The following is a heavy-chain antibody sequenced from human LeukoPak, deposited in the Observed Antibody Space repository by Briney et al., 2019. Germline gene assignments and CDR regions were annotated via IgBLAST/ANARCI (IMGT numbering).Heavy chain of an antibody. CDR2: IYYSWST. CDR3: ARLDGGATWPLDS. CDR1: GGSISSSNYY. D-gene: IGHD1-26*01. Sequence: PSETLSLTCTVSGGSISSSNYYWGWIRQPPGKGLEWIGSIYYSWSTYYNPSLKSRVTMSVDMSKNQFSLNLSSVTAAETAVFYCARLDGGATWPLDSWGQGTLVTVSS. V-gene: IGHV4-39*01. J-gene: IGHJ4*02.